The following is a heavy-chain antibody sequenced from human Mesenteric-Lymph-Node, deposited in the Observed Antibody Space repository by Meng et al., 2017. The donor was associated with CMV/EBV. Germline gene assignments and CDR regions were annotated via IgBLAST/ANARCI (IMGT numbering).Heavy chain of an antibody. CDR2: ISHSGNT. D-gene: IGHD2-2*01. Sequence: SETLSLTCTVSGGSISSGDYYWSWIRQPPGKGLEWIGEISHSGNTNYNPSLKSRVTISVDTSKNQVSLRLRSVTAADTAVYYCARQGVVPAAIAYYGMDVWGQGTTVTVSS. V-gene: IGHV4-39*01. J-gene: IGHJ6*02. CDR3: ARQGVVPAAIAYYGMDV. CDR1: GGSISSGDYY.